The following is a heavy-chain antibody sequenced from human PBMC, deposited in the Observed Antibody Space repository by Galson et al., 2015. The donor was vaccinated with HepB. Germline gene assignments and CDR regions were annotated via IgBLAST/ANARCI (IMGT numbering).Heavy chain of an antibody. CDR1: GFTFSSYP. D-gene: IGHD2-21*01. Sequence: SLRLSCAASGFTFSSYPMTWVRQTPGKELDWVSTIDATGSATYYADSVKGRFTISRDNSENTLYLQLDSLRAEDTALYYCTREHRRAYSALDYWGQGNLVTVAS. CDR3: TREHRRAYSALDY. V-gene: IGHV3-23*01. CDR2: IDATGSAT. J-gene: IGHJ4*02.